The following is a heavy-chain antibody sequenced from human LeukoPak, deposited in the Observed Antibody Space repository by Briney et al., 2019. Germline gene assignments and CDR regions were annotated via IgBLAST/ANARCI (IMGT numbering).Heavy chain of an antibody. Sequence: PGGSLRLSCAASGFIVSGDLMSWVRQAPGKGLEWVSVIYSDGSTYYADSVKGRFTISRDNSKNTLDLQMTGLRAEDTAVYYCARERGRGGDSPWFDYWGQGTLVTVSS. CDR1: GFIVSGDL. CDR3: ARERGRGGDSPWFDY. J-gene: IGHJ4*02. V-gene: IGHV3-53*01. D-gene: IGHD3-10*01. CDR2: IYSDGST.